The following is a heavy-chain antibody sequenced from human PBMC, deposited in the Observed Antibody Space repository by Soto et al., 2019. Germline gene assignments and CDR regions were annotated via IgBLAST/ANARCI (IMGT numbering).Heavy chain of an antibody. CDR1: GGSISSGGYY. D-gene: IGHD5-18*01. J-gene: IGHJ5*02. CDR3: ARAPGGGYSYGPFGGFDP. CDR2: IYYSGST. Sequence: SETLSLTCTVSGGSISSGGYYWSWIRQHPGKGLEWIGYIYYSGSTYYNPSLKSRVTISVDTSKNQFSLKLSSVTAADTAVYYCARAPGGGYSYGPFGGFDPWGQGTLVTVSS. V-gene: IGHV4-31*03.